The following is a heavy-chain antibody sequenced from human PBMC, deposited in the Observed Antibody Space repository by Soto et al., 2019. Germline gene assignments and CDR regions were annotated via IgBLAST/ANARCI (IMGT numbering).Heavy chain of an antibody. V-gene: IGHV1-18*01. Sequence: ASVKVSCKASGYTFTSYDINWVRQATGQGLEWMGWISAYNGNTNYAQKLQGRVTMTTDTSTSTAYMELRSLRSDDTAVYYCARDTYDRGWFDPWGQGTLVTVSS. J-gene: IGHJ5*02. CDR2: ISAYNGNT. D-gene: IGHD5-12*01. CDR3: ARDTYDRGWFDP. CDR1: GYTFTSYD.